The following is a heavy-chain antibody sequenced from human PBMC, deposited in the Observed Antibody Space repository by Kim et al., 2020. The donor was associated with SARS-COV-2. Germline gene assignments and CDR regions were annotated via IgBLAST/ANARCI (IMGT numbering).Heavy chain of an antibody. CDR2: IWFDGIDK. Sequence: GGSLRLSCAASGFTFSNYAMYWVRQAPGKGLEWVAVIWFDGIDKYYADSVKGRFTISRDNSENTLSLQMISLRAEDTAMYYCARDALLYGGSIDFWSQGT. V-gene: IGHV3-33*01. CDR3: ARDALLYGGSIDF. CDR1: GFTFSNYA. J-gene: IGHJ4*02. D-gene: IGHD5-12*01.